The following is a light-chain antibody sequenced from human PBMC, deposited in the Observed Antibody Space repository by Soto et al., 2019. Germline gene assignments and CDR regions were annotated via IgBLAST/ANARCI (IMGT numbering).Light chain of an antibody. Sequence: DVLLTQSPSSLSAFVGDKVTITCRASQRISTYLHWFQQKPGKAPELLIFASYSFQTGVPSRFSGSGAGTEFTLTISNLQPEDFALYSCQQTYRSPITFGQGTRLE. V-gene: IGKV1-39*01. J-gene: IGKJ5*01. CDR1: QRISTY. CDR2: ASY. CDR3: QQTYRSPIT.